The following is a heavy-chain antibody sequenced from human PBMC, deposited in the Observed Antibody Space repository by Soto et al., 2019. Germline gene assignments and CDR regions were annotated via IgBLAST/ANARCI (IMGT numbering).Heavy chain of an antibody. Sequence: QVQLVQSGAEVKKPGASVRISCRTSGYTFTSYAITWLRHAPGQRLEWMGWINGGNGDTKYSQKFQDRLPITRHTAATTVSLGLSSLTSEDTAIYYCARGPLSLYSADFRWGQGALVTVSS. D-gene: IGHD1-26*01. CDR1: GYTFTSYA. V-gene: IGHV1-3*01. CDR3: ARGPLSLYSADFR. CDR2: INGGNGDT. J-gene: IGHJ4*02.